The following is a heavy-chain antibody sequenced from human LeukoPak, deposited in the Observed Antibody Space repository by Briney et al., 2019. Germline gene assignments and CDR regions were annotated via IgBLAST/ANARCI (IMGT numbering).Heavy chain of an antibody. J-gene: IGHJ4*02. Sequence: GASVKVSCKASGYTFTAYHIHWVRQAAGQGLEWMGWINTNNGGTNYAQKFHGSVTMTRDTSISTAYMELSRLRSDDTPMHYCARDYYDSSGHRFDYWGQGTLVTVCS. CDR2: INTNNGGT. V-gene: IGHV1-2*02. CDR1: GYTFTAYH. CDR3: ARDYYDSSGHRFDY. D-gene: IGHD3-22*01.